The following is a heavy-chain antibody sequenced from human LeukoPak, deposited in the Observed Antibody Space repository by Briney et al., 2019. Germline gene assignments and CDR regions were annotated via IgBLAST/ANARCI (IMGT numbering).Heavy chain of an antibody. CDR1: GDSISSYY. D-gene: IGHD2-15*01. CDR2: IYYSGST. CDR3: ARVGAYCSGGSCGGFDY. Sequence: SETLPLTCTVSGDSISSYYWSWIRQPPGKGLECIGYIYYSGSTNYNPSLKSRVTISVDTSKNQFSLKLSSVTAADTAVYYCARVGAYCSGGSCGGFDYWGQGTPVTVSS. V-gene: IGHV4-59*01. J-gene: IGHJ4*02.